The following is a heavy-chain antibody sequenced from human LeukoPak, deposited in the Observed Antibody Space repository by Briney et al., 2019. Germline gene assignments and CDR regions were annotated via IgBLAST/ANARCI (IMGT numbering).Heavy chain of an antibody. CDR3: ARGPPYCGGDCYSLAIDY. V-gene: IGHV1-2*02. Sequence: ASVKVSCKASGYTFTGYYMHWVRQAPGQGLEWMGWINPNSGGTNYAQKFQGRVTMTRDTSISTAYMELSRLRSDDTAVYYCARGPPYCGGDCYSLAIDYWGQGTLVTVSS. CDR1: GYTFTGYY. CDR2: INPNSGGT. D-gene: IGHD2-21*02. J-gene: IGHJ4*02.